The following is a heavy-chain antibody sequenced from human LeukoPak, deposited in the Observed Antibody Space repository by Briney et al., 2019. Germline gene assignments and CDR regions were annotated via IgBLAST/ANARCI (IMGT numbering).Heavy chain of an antibody. D-gene: IGHD2-15*01. CDR3: ARGGYCSGGSCYPHNNWFDP. V-gene: IGHV4-59*01. Sequence: SETLSLTCTVPGGSISSYYWSWIRQPPGKGLEWIGYIYYSGSTNYSPSLKSRVTISVDTSKNQFSLKLSSVTAADTAVYYCARGGYCSGGSCYPHNNWFDPWGQGTLVTVSS. J-gene: IGHJ5*02. CDR2: IYYSGST. CDR1: GGSISSYY.